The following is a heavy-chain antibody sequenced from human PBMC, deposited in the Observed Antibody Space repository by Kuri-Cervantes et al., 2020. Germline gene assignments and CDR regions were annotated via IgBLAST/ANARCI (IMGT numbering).Heavy chain of an antibody. D-gene: IGHD3-10*02. CDR2: ISAYNGNT. V-gene: IGHV1-18*01. Sequence: AAVKVSCKASGYTFTSYDINWVRQAPGQGLEWMGWISAYNGNTNYAQKLQGRVTMTTDTSTNTAYMELRSLRSDDTAVYYCAREMFPDDFDIWGQGTMVTVSS. CDR1: GYTFTSYD. CDR3: AREMFPDDFDI. J-gene: IGHJ3*02.